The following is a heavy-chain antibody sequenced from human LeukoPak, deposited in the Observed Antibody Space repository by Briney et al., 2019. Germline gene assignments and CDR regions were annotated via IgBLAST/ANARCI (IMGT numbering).Heavy chain of an antibody. CDR2: IIPVFNAA. V-gene: IGHV1-69*06. Sequence: SSVKVSCKTSRGTFIHYAFCWVRQAPGQDLEWMGGIIPVFNAANYAQRFQGRVTITADKSTNTVYMELSSLRSEDTAVYYCARSGGIAVASLSWFDPWGQGTLVTVSS. CDR1: RGTFIHYA. J-gene: IGHJ5*02. D-gene: IGHD6-19*01. CDR3: ARSGGIAVASLSWFDP.